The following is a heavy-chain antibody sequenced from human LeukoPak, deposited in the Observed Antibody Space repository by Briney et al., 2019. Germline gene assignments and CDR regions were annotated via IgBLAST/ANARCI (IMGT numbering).Heavy chain of an antibody. J-gene: IGHJ3*02. Sequence: PGGSLRLSCAASGFTFSSYSMNWVRQAPGKGLEWVSYISSSSSTIYYADSVKGRFTISRDNAKNSLYLQMNSLRAEDTAVYYCARDRYDFWSGYYSEAFDIWGQGTMVTVSS. CDR3: ARDRYDFWSGYYSEAFDI. CDR2: ISSSSSTI. CDR1: GFTFSSYS. D-gene: IGHD3-3*01. V-gene: IGHV3-48*01.